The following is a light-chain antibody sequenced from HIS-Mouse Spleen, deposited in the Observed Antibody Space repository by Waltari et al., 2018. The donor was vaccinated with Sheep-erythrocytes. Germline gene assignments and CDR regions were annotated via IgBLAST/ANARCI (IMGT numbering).Light chain of an antibody. J-gene: IGKJ3*01. Sequence: DIVMTQSPLSLPVTPGEPASISCRSSQSLLHSNGYNYLDWYLQKPGQSPQLLIYLGSNRASGVPDRFIGSGSGTDFTLKISRVEAEDVGVYYCMQALQTPIFTFGPGTKVDI. CDR3: MQALQTPIFT. CDR2: LGS. CDR1: QSLLHSNGYNY. V-gene: IGKV2-28*01.